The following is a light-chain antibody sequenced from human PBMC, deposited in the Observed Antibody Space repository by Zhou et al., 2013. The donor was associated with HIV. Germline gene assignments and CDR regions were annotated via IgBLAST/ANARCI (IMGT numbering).Light chain of an antibody. CDR3: QQLQSYPIT. Sequence: DIQLTQSPSFLSASVGDRVTITCRASQGINNYLTWYQQKPGKAPKLLIYAASTLQSGVPLRFSGSGSGTEFTLTISSLQPEDFATYYCQQLQSYPITFGQGTRLXIK. CDR2: AAS. CDR1: QGINNY. J-gene: IGKJ5*01. V-gene: IGKV1-9*01.